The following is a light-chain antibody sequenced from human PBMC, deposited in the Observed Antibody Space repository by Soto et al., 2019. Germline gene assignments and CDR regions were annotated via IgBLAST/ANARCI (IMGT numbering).Light chain of an antibody. J-gene: IGLJ3*02. V-gene: IGLV1-40*01. CDR3: QSYDSSLSGWV. CDR2: GNS. Sequence: QSVLTQPPSVSGAPGQRVTISCTGSSSNIGAGYDVHWYQQLPGTAPKLLIYGNSNRPSGVPDRFSGSKSGTSASLAITGLQAEDEADYYGQSYDSSLSGWVFGGVTQLTVL. CDR1: SSNIGAGYD.